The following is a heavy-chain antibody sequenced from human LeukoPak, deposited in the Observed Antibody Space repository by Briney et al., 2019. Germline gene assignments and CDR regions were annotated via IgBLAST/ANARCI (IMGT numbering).Heavy chain of an antibody. CDR2: IYYSGST. D-gene: IGHD6-19*01. V-gene: IGHV4-39*01. J-gene: IGHJ4*02. CDR3: ARQVAGKFDY. Sequence: SETLSLTCAVSSGSISSSSYSWGWIRQPPGKGLEWIGSIYYSGSTDYNPSLKSRVTISVDTSKNQFSLKLSSVTAAETAVYYCARQVAGKFDYWGQGTLVTVSS. CDR1: SGSISSSSYS.